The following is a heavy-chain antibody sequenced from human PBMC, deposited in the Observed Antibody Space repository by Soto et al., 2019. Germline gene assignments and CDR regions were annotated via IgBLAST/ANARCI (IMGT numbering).Heavy chain of an antibody. J-gene: IGHJ6*02. CDR2: INHSGST. CDR3: ERRMYSSGWFYYYYGMDV. CDR1: GGSLSGYE. Sequence: XTLSLGCAVYGGSLSGYEWGWIRQPPGKGLEWIGEINHSGSTNYNPSLKSRVTISVDTSKNQFSLKLSSVTAEDTAVYYCERRMYSSGWFYYYYGMDVWGQGTTGTVSS. V-gene: IGHV4-34*01. D-gene: IGHD6-19*01.